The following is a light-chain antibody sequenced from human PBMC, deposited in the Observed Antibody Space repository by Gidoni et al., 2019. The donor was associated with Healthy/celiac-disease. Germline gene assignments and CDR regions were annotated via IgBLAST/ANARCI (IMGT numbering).Light chain of an antibody. J-gene: IGKJ1*01. V-gene: IGKV3-11*01. CDR3: QQRSNWPPTWT. CDR2: DAS. Sequence: EIVLTQSPDTLSLSPGERATLSCRASQSVSSYLAWYQQNPGQAPRLLIYDASNRATGIPARFSGSGSGTDFTLTISSLEPEDFAVYYCQQRSNWPPTWTFGQGTKVEIK. CDR1: QSVSSY.